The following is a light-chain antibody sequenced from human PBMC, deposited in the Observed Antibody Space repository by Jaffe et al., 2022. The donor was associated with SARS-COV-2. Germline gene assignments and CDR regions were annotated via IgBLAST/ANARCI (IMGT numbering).Light chain of an antibody. Sequence: QSVLTQPPSASGTPGQRVTISCSGSSSNIGSNTVNWYQQLPGMAPKLLIYSDSQRPSGVPDRFSGSKSGASASLAIRGLQSEDEADYYCSTWDDSLNGWVFGGGTKLTVL. V-gene: IGLV1-44*01. CDR2: SDS. CDR1: SSNIGSNT. CDR3: STWDDSLNGWV. J-gene: IGLJ3*02.